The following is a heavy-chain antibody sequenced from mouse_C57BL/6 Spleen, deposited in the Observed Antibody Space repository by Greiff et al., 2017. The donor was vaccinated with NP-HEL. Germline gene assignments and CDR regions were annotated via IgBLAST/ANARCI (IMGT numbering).Heavy chain of an antibody. CDR2: ISSGSSTI. J-gene: IGHJ2*01. D-gene: IGHD2-4*01. Sequence: EVQLKESGGGLVKPGGSLKLSCAASGFTFSDYGMHWVRQAPEKGLEWVAYISSGSSTIYYADTVKGRFTISRDNAKNTLFLQMTSLRSEDTAMYYCARDDYDGSYYFDYWGQGTTLTVSS. CDR1: GFTFSDYG. V-gene: IGHV5-17*01. CDR3: ARDDYDGSYYFDY.